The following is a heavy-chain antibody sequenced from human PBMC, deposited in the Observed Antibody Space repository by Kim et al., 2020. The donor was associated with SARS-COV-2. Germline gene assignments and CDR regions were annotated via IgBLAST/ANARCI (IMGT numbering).Heavy chain of an antibody. J-gene: IGHJ3*02. CDR3: AGFLDTDAFDI. D-gene: IGHD5-18*01. CDR1: GGSFSGYY. CDR2: INHSGST. V-gene: IGHV4-34*01. Sequence: SETLSLTCAVYGGSFSGYYWSWIRQPPGKGLEWIGEINHSGSTNYNPSLKSRVTISVDTSKNQFSLKLSSVTAADTAVYYCAGFLDTDAFDIWGQGTMVTVSS.